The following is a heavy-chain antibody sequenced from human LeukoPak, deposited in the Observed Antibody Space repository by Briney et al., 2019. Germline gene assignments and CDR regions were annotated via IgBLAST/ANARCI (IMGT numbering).Heavy chain of an antibody. CDR3: VKDIRTHYGSGSSFDY. CDR1: GGSISSYY. CDR2: IYYSGST. D-gene: IGHD3-10*01. V-gene: IGHV4-59*01. Sequence: SETLSLTCTVSGGSISSYYWSWIRQPPGKGLEWIGYIYYSGSTNYNPSLKSRVTISVDTSKNQFSLKLSSVTAADTAVYYCVKDIRTHYGSGSSFDYWGQGILVTVSS. J-gene: IGHJ4*02.